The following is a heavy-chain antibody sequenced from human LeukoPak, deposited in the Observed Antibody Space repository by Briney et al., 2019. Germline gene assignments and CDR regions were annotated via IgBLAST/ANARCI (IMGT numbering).Heavy chain of an antibody. D-gene: IGHD6-13*01. CDR1: GFTFTNYA. J-gene: IGHJ4*02. V-gene: IGHV3-23*01. CDR3: TRGSTSTWYDY. CDR2: IGGSGNNI. Sequence: GGSLRLSCAAPGFTFTNYAMSWVRQAPGKGLEWVSLIGGSGNNIYYAESVKGRFTISRDNSKNTLYLQMNSLRAGDTAVYYCTRGSTSTWYDYWGQGILVTVSS.